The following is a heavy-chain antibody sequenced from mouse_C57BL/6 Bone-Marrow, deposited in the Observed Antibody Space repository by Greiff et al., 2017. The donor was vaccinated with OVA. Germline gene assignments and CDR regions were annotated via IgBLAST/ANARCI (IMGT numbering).Heavy chain of an antibody. J-gene: IGHJ2*01. CDR3: ARRGPDYECPFDY. Sequence: QVQLQQPGAELVRPGTSVKLSCKASGYTFTSYWMHWVKQRPGQGLEWIGVIDPSDSYTNYNQKFKGKATLTVDTSSSTAYMQLSSLTSEDSAVYYWARRGPDYECPFDYWGQGTTLTVSS. CDR1: GYTFTSYW. CDR2: IDPSDSYT. D-gene: IGHD2-4*01. V-gene: IGHV1-59*01.